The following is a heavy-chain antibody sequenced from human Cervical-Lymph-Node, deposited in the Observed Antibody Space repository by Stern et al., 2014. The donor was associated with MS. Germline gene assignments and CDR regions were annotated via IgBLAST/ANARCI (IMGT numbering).Heavy chain of an antibody. D-gene: IGHD6-13*01. CDR1: GFTFSSYG. CDR2: ISYDGSNK. CDR3: AKGTSTWYGSVFSLLDY. V-gene: IGHV3-30*18. J-gene: IGHJ4*02. Sequence: VQLVKSGGGVVQPGRSLRLSCAASGFTFSSYGMHWVRQAPGKGLEWVAVISYDGSNKYYADSVKGRFTISRDNSKNTLYLQMNSLRAEDTAVYYCAKGTSTWYGSVFSLLDYWGQGTLVTVSS.